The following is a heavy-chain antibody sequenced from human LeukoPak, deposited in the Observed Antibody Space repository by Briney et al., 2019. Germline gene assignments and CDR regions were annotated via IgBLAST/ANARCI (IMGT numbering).Heavy chain of an antibody. CDR2: ISASGGST. Sequence: GGALRLSCAASEFTFSSYAMQWVRQAPGKGLEWVSGISASGGSTWYADSVKGRFTISRDNSKNTLYLQMNSLRAEDTAVYYCAKYVSAKGPPYALDVWGQGTTVTVSS. J-gene: IGHJ6*02. CDR3: AKYVSAKGPPYALDV. D-gene: IGHD2/OR15-2a*01. CDR1: EFTFSSYA. V-gene: IGHV3-23*01.